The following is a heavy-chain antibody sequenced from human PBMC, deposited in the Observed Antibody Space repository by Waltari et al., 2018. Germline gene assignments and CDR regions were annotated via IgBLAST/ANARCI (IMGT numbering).Heavy chain of an antibody. D-gene: IGHD2-2*01. V-gene: IGHV3-9*03. CDR1: GFRFDDYA. CDR2: ISWKRDSI. Sequence: EVQLVESGGGLVQPGRSLRLSCAAAGFRFDDYAMNWVRQAPGKGLEWVSGISWKRDSIGYADSVKGRFTISRDNAKNSLYLQMNSQRTEDMALYYCARGYCSSANCNPDYWGQGTLVTVSS. J-gene: IGHJ4*02. CDR3: ARGYCSSANCNPDY.